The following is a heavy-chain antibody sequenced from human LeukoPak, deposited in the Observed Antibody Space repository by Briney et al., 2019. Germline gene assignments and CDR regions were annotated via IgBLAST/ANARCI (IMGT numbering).Heavy chain of an antibody. Sequence: GGSLRLSCGASGFSFSSYWMHWVRQAPGKGLMWVSRVNNDGSSTTYADSVEGRFTISRDNARNTLYLQMNSLRAEDTAVYYCARSSYPYYFDYWGQGTLVTVSA. CDR2: VNNDGSST. D-gene: IGHD6-19*01. CDR3: ARSSYPYYFDY. V-gene: IGHV3-74*01. CDR1: GFSFSSYW. J-gene: IGHJ4*02.